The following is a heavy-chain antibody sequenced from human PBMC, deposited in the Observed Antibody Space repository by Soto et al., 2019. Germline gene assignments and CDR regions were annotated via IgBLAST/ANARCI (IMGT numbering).Heavy chain of an antibody. CDR2: ISGSGGST. D-gene: IGHD3-3*01. Sequence: GGSLRLSCAASGFTFSSYSMNWVRQAPGKGLEWVSAISGSGGSTYYADSVKGRFTISRDNSKNTLYLQMNSLRAEDTAVYYCAKGGPWEYYDFWSGYYVPYYYYYGMDVWGQGTTVTVSS. V-gene: IGHV3-23*01. J-gene: IGHJ6*02. CDR3: AKGGPWEYYDFWSGYYVPYYYYYGMDV. CDR1: GFTFSSYS.